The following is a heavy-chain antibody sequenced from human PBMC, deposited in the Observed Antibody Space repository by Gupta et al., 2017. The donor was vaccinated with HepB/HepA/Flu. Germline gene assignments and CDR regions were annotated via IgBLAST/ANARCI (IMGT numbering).Heavy chain of an antibody. Sequence: QVQLQESGPGLVKPSQTLSLTCTVSGGSISSGGYYWSWIRQHPGKGLEWIGYIYYSGSTYYNPSLKSRVTISVDTSKNQFSLKLSSVTAADTAVYYCARAQGYCSSTSCSLARDLFWFDPWGQGTLVTVSS. D-gene: IGHD2-2*01. CDR3: ARAQGYCSSTSCSLARDLFWFDP. CDR1: GGSISSGGYY. J-gene: IGHJ5*02. V-gene: IGHV4-31*03. CDR2: IYYSGST.